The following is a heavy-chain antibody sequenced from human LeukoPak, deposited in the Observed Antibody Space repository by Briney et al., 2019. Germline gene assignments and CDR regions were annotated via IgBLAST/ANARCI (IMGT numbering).Heavy chain of an antibody. CDR3: ARGRLRWSPAGFDAFDI. J-gene: IGHJ3*02. CDR2: IYYSGST. V-gene: IGHV4-61*08. CDR1: GGSISSGDYY. Sequence: PSETLSLTCTVSGGSISSGDYYWSWIRQPPGKGLEWIGYIYYSGSTNYNPSLKSRVTISVDTSKNQFSLKLSSVTAADTAVYYCARGRLRWSPAGFDAFDIWGQGTMVTVSS. D-gene: IGHD4-23*01.